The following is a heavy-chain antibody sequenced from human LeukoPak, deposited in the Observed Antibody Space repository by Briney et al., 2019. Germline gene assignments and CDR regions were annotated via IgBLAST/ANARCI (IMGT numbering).Heavy chain of an antibody. CDR3: AKSYSSSWYFDY. Sequence: PGGSLRLSCAASGFSFSAYAMSWVRQAPGKGLVWVSRINSDGSSTSYADSVKGRFTISRDNAKNTLYLQMNSLRAEDTAVYYCAKSYSSSWYFDYWGQGTLVTVSS. V-gene: IGHV3-74*01. CDR1: GFSFSAYA. CDR2: INSDGSST. D-gene: IGHD6-13*01. J-gene: IGHJ4*02.